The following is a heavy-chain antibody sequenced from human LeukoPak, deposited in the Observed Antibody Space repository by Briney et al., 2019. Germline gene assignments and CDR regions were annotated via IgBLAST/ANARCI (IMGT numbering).Heavy chain of an antibody. CDR2: IYSSGST. CDR3: ARGSAQLRYFDWLFSWFDP. V-gene: IGHV4-61*02. CDR1: GGSISNGTSY. J-gene: IGHJ5*02. Sequence: KPSETLSLTCTVSGGSISNGTSYWTWIRQPAGKSLEWLGRIYSSGSTNYNPSLKSRVTISADTSKNQFSLKLSSVTAADTAVYYCARGSAQLRYFDWLFSWFDPWGQGTLVTVSS. D-gene: IGHD3-9*01.